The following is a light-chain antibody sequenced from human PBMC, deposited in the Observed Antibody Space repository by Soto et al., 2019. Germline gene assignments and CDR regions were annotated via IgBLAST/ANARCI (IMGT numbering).Light chain of an antibody. CDR2: LGP. CDR1: QSLLHSNGYNY. V-gene: IGKV2-28*01. J-gene: IGKJ2*02. CDR3: MQALQAPCT. Sequence: DIVMTQSPLSLPVTPGEPASISCRSSQSLLHSNGYNYLDWYLQKPGQSPQLLIYLGPNRASAVPDRFGGSGSCTDFTLKISRVEAEDVGVYYCMQALQAPCTFGQGTKLEIK.